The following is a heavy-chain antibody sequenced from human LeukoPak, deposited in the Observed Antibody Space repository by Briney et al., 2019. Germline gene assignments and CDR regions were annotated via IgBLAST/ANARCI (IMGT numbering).Heavy chain of an antibody. Sequence: GGSLILSCAASGFTFSSYSMNWVRQAPGKGLEWVSSISSSSSYIYYADSVKGRFTISRDNAKNSLYLQMNSLRAEDTAVYYCARLNYDTLNSYYYGVDFWGQGTLVTVSS. CDR3: ARLNYDTLNSYYYGVDF. CDR1: GFTFSSYS. D-gene: IGHD3-9*01. J-gene: IGHJ4*02. V-gene: IGHV3-21*01. CDR2: ISSSSSYI.